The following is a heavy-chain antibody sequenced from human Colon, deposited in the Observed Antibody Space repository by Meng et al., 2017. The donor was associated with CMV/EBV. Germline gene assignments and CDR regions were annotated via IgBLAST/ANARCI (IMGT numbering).Heavy chain of an antibody. J-gene: IGHJ3*02. Sequence: GSLRFSCNVSGGSISSTSYYWAWIRQSPGKGLEWIGSVYYSGSTYSNPSLSSRLSISVDRSKNQFFLRLSSVTAADTAVYYCARDRHSEVVIALQGTFDIWGQGTRVTVSS. CDR2: VYYSGST. CDR3: ARDRHSEVVIALQGTFDI. D-gene: IGHD2-21*01. V-gene: IGHV4-39*07. CDR1: GGSISSTSYY.